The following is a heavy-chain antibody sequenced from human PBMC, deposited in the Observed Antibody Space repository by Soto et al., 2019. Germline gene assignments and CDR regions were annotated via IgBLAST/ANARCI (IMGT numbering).Heavy chain of an antibody. D-gene: IGHD2-2*02. J-gene: IGHJ5*02. Sequence: PSETLSLTCTVSGGSIISYYWSWRRQPPGKGLEWIGYIYYSGSTNYNPSLKSRVTISVDTSKNQFSLKLSSVTAADTAVYYCARAVRDIVVVPAAIRGYNWFDPWGQGTLVTSPQ. V-gene: IGHV4-59*01. CDR1: GGSIISYY. CDR3: ARAVRDIVVVPAAIRGYNWFDP. CDR2: IYYSGST.